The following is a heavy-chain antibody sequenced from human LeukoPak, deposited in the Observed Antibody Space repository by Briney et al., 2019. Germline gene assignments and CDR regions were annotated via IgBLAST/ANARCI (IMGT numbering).Heavy chain of an antibody. CDR2: INPNSGGT. V-gene: IGHV1-2*02. D-gene: IGHD1-26*01. J-gene: IGHJ4*02. CDR1: GGTFTGYY. Sequence: ASVKVSCKASGGTFTGYYMHWVRQAPGQGLEWMGWINPNSGGTNYAQKFQGRVTMTRDTSISTAYMELSRLRSDDTAVYYCARTRYLIVGAADFDYWGQGTLVTVSS. CDR3: ARTRYLIVGAADFDY.